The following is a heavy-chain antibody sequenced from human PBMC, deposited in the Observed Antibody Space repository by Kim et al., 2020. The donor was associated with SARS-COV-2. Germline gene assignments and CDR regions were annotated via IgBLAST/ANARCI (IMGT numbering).Heavy chain of an antibody. CDR1: GYTFTSYD. CDR3: ARARPLRKEITIFGVVIIDYYYYGMDV. D-gene: IGHD3-3*01. Sequence: ASVKVSCKASGYTFTSYDINWVRQATGQGLEWMGWMNPNSGNTGYAQKFQGRVTMTRNTSISTAYMELSSLRSEDTAVYYCARARPLRKEITIFGVVIIDYYYYGMDVWGQGTTVTVSS. J-gene: IGHJ6*02. V-gene: IGHV1-8*01. CDR2: MNPNSGNT.